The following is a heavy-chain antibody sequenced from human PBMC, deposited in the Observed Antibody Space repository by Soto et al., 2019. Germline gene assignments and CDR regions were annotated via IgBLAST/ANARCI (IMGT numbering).Heavy chain of an antibody. CDR2: IYHSGST. D-gene: IGHD6-6*01. CDR1: GGSISSGGYS. J-gene: IGHJ3*02. Sequence: SETLSLTCAVSGGSISSGGYSWSWIRQPPGKGLEWIGYIYHSGSTYYNPSLKSRVTISVDRSKNHFSLKLSSVTAADTGVYYCARDLPSGNPGHAFDIRGQGIMVT. CDR3: ARDLPSGNPGHAFDI. V-gene: IGHV4-30-2*01.